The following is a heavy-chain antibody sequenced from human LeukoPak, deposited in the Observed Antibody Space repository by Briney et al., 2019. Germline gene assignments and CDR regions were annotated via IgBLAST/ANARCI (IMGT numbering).Heavy chain of an antibody. V-gene: IGHV3-9*01. CDR1: GFIFNNYA. J-gene: IGHJ4*02. Sequence: PGRSLRLSCAGSGFIFNNYAMHWVRQPPGKGLEWVSGISWNSGTIDYADSVRGRFTISRDNAKNTLYLQMNNLRAEDTAVYYCAGVKVAGTRSFDYWGQGTLATVSS. CDR2: ISWNSGTI. D-gene: IGHD6-19*01. CDR3: AGVKVAGTRSFDY.